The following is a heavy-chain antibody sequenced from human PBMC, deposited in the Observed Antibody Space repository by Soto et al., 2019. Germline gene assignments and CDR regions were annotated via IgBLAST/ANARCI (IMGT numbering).Heavy chain of an antibody. V-gene: IGHV3-23*01. CDR2: ISGSGGST. D-gene: IGHD2-2*01. CDR1: GFTFSSYA. J-gene: IGHJ4*02. Sequence: VQLLESGGGLVQPGGSLRLSCAASGFTFSSYAMSWVRQAPGKGLEWVSAISGSGGSTYYADSVKGRFTISRDNSKNTLYLQMNSLRAEDTAVYYCAKVSGPIVVVPAAPDYWGQGTLVTVSS. CDR3: AKVSGPIVVVPAAPDY.